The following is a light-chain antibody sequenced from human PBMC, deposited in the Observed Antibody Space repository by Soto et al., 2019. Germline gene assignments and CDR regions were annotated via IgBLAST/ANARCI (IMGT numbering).Light chain of an antibody. J-gene: IGKJ1*01. Sequence: IVMTQSPLSLPVTPGEPASISCRSSQSLLHSNGYNYLDWYLQKPGQSPHLLIYLGSNRASGVPDRFSGSESGTDFTLKISRVEAEDVGVYYCMQALQSPWTFGQGTKVDIK. CDR2: LGS. CDR1: QSLLHSNGYNY. CDR3: MQALQSPWT. V-gene: IGKV2-28*01.